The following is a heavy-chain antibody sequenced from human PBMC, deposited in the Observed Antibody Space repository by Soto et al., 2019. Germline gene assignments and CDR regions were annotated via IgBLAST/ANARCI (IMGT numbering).Heavy chain of an antibody. D-gene: IGHD4-17*01. V-gene: IGHV3-7*03. CDR2: IKQDGSEK. Sequence: EVQLVESGGGLVQPGGSLRLSCAASGFTFSSYWMSWVRRAPGKGLEWVANIKQDGSEKYYVDSVKGRFTISRDNAKNSLYLQMNSLRAEDTAVYYCARVRNNGDYPYFDYWGQGTLVTVSS. CDR1: GFTFSSYW. J-gene: IGHJ4*02. CDR3: ARVRNNGDYPYFDY.